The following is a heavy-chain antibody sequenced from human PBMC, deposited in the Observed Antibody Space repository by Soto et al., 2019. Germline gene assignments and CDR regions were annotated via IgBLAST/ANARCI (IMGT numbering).Heavy chain of an antibody. CDR2: INPNSGGT. Sequence: GASVKVSCKASGYTFTGYYMHWVRQAPGQGLEWMGWINPNSGGTNYAQKFQGWVTMTRDTSISTAYMELSRLRSDDTAVYYCARVGCSSTSCQLNNWFDPWGQGTLVTVS. CDR1: GYTFTGYY. J-gene: IGHJ5*02. V-gene: IGHV1-2*04. CDR3: ARVGCSSTSCQLNNWFDP. D-gene: IGHD2-2*01.